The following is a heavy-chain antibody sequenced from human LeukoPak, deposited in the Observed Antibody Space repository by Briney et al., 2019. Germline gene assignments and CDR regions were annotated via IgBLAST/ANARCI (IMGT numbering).Heavy chain of an antibody. Sequence: GGSLRLSCAASGFTFSNFGMHWVRQAPGKGPEWVSAISGSGGSTYYADSVKGRFTISRDNSKNTLYLQMNSLRAEDTAVYYCATRAVAVNYFDYWGQGTLVTVSS. V-gene: IGHV3-23*01. CDR3: ATRAVAVNYFDY. D-gene: IGHD6-19*01. CDR2: ISGSGGST. J-gene: IGHJ4*02. CDR1: GFTFSNFG.